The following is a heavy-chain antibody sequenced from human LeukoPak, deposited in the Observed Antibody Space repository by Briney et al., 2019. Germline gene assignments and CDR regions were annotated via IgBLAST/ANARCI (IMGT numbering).Heavy chain of an antibody. Sequence: SGGSLILSCAASGFTFSSYNMNWVRQAPGKGLEWVSYISSGSSYIYYADSVKGRFTISRDNAKNSLYLQMNSLRAEDTAVYYCARDDLIDRIEWGQGTLVTVSS. CDR1: GFTFSSYN. CDR3: ARDDLIDRIE. J-gene: IGHJ4*02. V-gene: IGHV3-21*01. D-gene: IGHD3-22*01. CDR2: ISSGSSYI.